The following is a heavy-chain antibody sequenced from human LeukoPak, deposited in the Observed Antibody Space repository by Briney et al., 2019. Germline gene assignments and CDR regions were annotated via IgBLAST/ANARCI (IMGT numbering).Heavy chain of an antibody. D-gene: IGHD3-22*01. V-gene: IGHV1-18*01. CDR1: GYTFTSYG. J-gene: IGHJ3*02. Sequence: ASVKVSCKASGYTFTSYGISWVRQAPGQGLEWMGWISAYNGNTNYAQKLQGRVTMTTDTSTSTAYMELRSLRSDDTAVYYCAGDQGYYDSSGYYGDAFDIWGQGTMVTVSS. CDR3: AGDQGYYDSSGYYGDAFDI. CDR2: ISAYNGNT.